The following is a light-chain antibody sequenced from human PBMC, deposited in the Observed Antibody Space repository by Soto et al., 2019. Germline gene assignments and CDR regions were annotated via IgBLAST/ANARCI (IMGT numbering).Light chain of an antibody. Sequence: EIVLTQSPGTLSLSPGERATLSCRASQRVSSSYLAWYQQKPGQAPRLLIYGASSRATGIPDRFSGSGYGTDFTLTISRLEPEDFAVYYCQQYGSSRTFGQGTKVEI. CDR2: GAS. J-gene: IGKJ1*01. CDR3: QQYGSSRT. V-gene: IGKV3-20*01. CDR1: QRVSSSY.